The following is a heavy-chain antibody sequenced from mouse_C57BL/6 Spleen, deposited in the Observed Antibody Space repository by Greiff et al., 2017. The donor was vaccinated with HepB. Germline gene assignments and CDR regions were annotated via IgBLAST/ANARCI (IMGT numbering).Heavy chain of an antibody. CDR1: GYTFTSYW. CDR2: IDPSDSYT. J-gene: IGHJ2*01. V-gene: IGHV1-69*01. Sequence: QVQLQQSGAELVMPGASVKLSCKASGYTFTSYWMHWVKQRPGQGLEWIGEIDPSDSYTNYNQKFKGKSTLTVDKSSSTAYMQLSSLTSEDSAVYYCARSSLLLRYFDYWGQGTTLTVSS. D-gene: IGHD1-1*01. CDR3: ARSSLLLRYFDY.